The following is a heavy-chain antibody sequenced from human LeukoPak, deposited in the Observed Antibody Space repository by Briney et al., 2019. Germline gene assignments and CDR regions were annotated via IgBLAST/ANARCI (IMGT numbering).Heavy chain of an antibody. J-gene: IGHJ4*02. V-gene: IGHV3-66*01. CDR3: ARAISSGYSGYDYWSRGSYYFDY. D-gene: IGHD5-12*01. CDR1: GFTVSSNY. Sequence: GGSLRLSCAASGFTVSSNYMSWVRQAPGKGLEWVSVIYSGGSTYYADSVKGRFTISRDNSKNTLYLQMNSLRAEDTAVYYCARAISSGYSGYDYWSRGSYYFDYWGQRTLVTVSS. CDR2: IYSGGST.